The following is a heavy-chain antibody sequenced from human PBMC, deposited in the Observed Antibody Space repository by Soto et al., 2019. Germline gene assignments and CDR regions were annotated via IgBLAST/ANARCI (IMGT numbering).Heavy chain of an antibody. V-gene: IGHV3-9*01. Sequence: LSLTCAVSGGSISSGGYSWSWIRQPPGKGLEWVSGISANGDNKDYADSVKGRFTISRDNAKNSLFLQMNSLRPEDTALYYCAKDVKWGGMTTIHYFDSWGQGTQVTVSS. D-gene: IGHD2-21*02. CDR3: AKDVKWGGMTTIHYFDS. CDR1: GGSISSGGYS. CDR2: ISANGDNK. J-gene: IGHJ4*02.